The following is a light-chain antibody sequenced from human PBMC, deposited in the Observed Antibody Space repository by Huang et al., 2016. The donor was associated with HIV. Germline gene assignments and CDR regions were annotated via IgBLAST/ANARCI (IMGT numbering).Light chain of an antibody. CDR3: QQYNSYSPWT. J-gene: IGKJ1*01. CDR1: QSISSW. Sequence: DIQMTQSPSTLSASVGDRVTITCRASQSISSWLAWYQQQPGKATKLLIYKASSLESGVPSRFSGSRSGTEFTLTISSLQPDDFATYYCQQYNSYSPWTFGQGTKVEIK. CDR2: KAS. V-gene: IGKV1-5*03.